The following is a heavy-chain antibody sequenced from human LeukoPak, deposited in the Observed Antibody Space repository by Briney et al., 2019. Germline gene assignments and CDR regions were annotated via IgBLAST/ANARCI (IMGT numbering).Heavy chain of an antibody. V-gene: IGHV3-11*04. CDR3: ARERDYYGSGSYSDY. Sequence: GGSLRLSCAASGFTVSDYYMSWIRQAPGKGLEWLSYISNSGSTIFYSDSVKGRFTISRDNAKNSLYLQMISLRVEGTAVYYCARERDYYGSGSYSDYWGQGTLVTVSS. CDR1: GFTVSDYY. D-gene: IGHD3-10*01. J-gene: IGHJ4*02. CDR2: ISNSGSTI.